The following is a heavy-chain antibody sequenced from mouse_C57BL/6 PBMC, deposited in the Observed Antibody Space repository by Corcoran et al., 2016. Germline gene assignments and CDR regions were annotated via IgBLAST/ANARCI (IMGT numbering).Heavy chain of an antibody. CDR2: IFPGSGST. V-gene: IGHV1-75*01. J-gene: IGHJ3*01. D-gene: IGHD2-5*01. CDR3: ARRGYSNPWFAY. Sequence: QVQLQQSGPELVKPGASVKISCKASGYTFTDSYIHWVKQRPGQGLEWIGWIFPGSGSTYYNDKFKGKATLTVDKSSSTAYMLLSSLTSEDSAGYLCARRGYSNPWFAYWGQGTLVNVS. CDR1: GYTFTDSY.